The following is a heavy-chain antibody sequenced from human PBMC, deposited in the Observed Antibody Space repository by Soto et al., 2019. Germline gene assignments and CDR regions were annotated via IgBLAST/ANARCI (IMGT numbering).Heavy chain of an antibody. CDR1: GFTFNNYA. CDR2: ISANGQGI. J-gene: IGHJ4*02. CDR3: AKDRNYPRDQFHN. V-gene: IGHV3-23*01. D-gene: IGHD1-7*01. Sequence: GGSLRLSCAASGFTFNNYAMSWVRQAPGKELEWVSAISANGQGIYSADSVKGRFIISRDSSKNTVFLHMDSLTAEDTAVYYCAKDRNYPRDQFHNWGQGTLVTVSS.